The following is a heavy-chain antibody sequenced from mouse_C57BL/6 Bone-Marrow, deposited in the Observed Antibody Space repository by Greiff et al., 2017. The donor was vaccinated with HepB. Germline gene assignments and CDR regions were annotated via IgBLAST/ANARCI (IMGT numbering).Heavy chain of an antibody. D-gene: IGHD6-1*01. CDR2: IWSGGST. Sequence: VQLQQSGPGLVQPSQSLSITCTVSGFSLTSYGVHWVRQSPGKGLEWLGVIWSGGSTDYNAAFISRLSISKDNSKSQVFFKMNSLQADDTAIYYCARLNPHTGRGYFDYWGQGTTLTVSS. CDR1: GFSLTSYG. CDR3: ARLNPHTGRGYFDY. V-gene: IGHV2-2*01. J-gene: IGHJ2*01.